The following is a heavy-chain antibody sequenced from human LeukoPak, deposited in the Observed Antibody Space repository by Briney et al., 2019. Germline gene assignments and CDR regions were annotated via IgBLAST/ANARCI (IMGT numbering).Heavy chain of an antibody. CDR1: GFTFSNYA. J-gene: IGHJ4*02. D-gene: IGHD3-10*01. CDR3: AKDPAGSGTHDRYFDY. V-gene: IGHV3-23*01. Sequence: GGSLRLSCAASGFTFSNYAMSWVRQAPGKGLEWVSAISGSGGSTYYADSVKGRFTISRDNSKNTLYPQMNSLRAEDTAVYYCAKDPAGSGTHDRYFDYWGQGTLVTVSS. CDR2: ISGSGGST.